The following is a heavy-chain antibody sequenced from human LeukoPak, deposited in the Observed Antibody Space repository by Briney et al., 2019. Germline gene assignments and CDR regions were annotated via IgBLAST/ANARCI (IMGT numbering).Heavy chain of an antibody. CDR1: GGSSSSIH. CDR3: ARHSTGYCSGGSCPYYFDF. Sequence: SEKLSCTGTGSGGSSSSIHWSWLRHGQGKGLKWIVYFYYSETTNYNPSESSRSNTSVTTRGTISIDASKKQSSLKLSSVTAADTAVYYCARHSTGYCSGGSCPYYFDFWGQGTLVTVSS. CDR2: FYYSETT. V-gene: IGHV4-59*08. J-gene: IGHJ4*02. D-gene: IGHD2-15*01.